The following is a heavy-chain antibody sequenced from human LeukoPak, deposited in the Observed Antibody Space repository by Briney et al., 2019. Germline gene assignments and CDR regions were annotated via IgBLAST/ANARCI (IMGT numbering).Heavy chain of an antibody. Sequence: GGSLRLSCVVSGFTFTNYAMSWVRQAPGKGLEWVSAISGGGDNTYYADSVKGRFTISRDNSKNTLYLQIDSLRDEDTAVYYCAKSPYSSGWYYFDYWGQGTLVTVSS. CDR2: ISGGGDNT. CDR1: GFTFTNYA. CDR3: AKSPYSSGWYYFDY. V-gene: IGHV3-23*01. D-gene: IGHD6-19*01. J-gene: IGHJ4*02.